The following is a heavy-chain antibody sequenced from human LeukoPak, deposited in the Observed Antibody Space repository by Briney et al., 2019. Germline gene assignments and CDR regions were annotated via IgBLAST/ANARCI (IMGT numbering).Heavy chain of an antibody. CDR1: AFTFSSYS. J-gene: IGHJ4*02. CDR3: ARDRRGYSYGYPDY. D-gene: IGHD5-18*01. Sequence: GGSLRLSCAASAFTFSSYSMNWVRQAPGKGLEWVSSISGSSSYIYYADSVKGRFTISRDNAKNSLYLQMDSLRADDTAVYYCARDRRGYSYGYPDYWGQGTLVTVSS. V-gene: IGHV3-21*01. CDR2: ISGSSSYI.